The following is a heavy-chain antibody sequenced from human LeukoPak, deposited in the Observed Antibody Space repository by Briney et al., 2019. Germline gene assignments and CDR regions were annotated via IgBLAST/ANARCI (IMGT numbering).Heavy chain of an antibody. CDR2: INHSGST. CDR3: ARGSAAGRGNDFDY. J-gene: IGHJ4*02. CDR1: GGSFSSYY. D-gene: IGHD6-13*01. V-gene: IGHV4-34*01. Sequence: SETLSLTCAVYGGSFSSYYWSWIRQPPGKGLEWIGEINHSGSTNYNPSLKSRVTISVDTSKNQFSLKLSSVTAADTAVYYCARGSAAGRGNDFDYWGQGTLVTVSS.